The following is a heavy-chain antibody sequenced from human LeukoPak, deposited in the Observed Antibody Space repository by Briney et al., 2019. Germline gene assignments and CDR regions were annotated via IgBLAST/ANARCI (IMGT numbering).Heavy chain of an antibody. V-gene: IGHV4-39*01. CDR2: IYFTGNT. CDR1: GGSISSDTYF. D-gene: IGHD1-26*01. Sequence: PSETLSLTCTVSGGSISSDTYFWGWIRQPAGKGLEWIANIYFTGNTYYNPSLRSRSTISEDTPKNQLSRTLTAVTAADRAVFYCSSEASREGGFDSWGQGTQVTVSS. J-gene: IGHJ4*02. CDR3: SSEASREGGFDS.